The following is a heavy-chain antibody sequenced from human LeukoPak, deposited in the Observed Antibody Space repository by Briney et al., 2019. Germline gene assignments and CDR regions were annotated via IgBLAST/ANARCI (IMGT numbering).Heavy chain of an antibody. J-gene: IGHJ4*02. CDR1: GYNFNTYW. CDR2: IRPMNSDV. D-gene: IGHD4-23*01. V-gene: IGHV5-51*01. Sequence: GESLKISCKGSGYNFNTYWVVWVRQLPGKGLEWMGIIRPMNSDVRYSPSFQGQVTISADRSINTAYLQWSSLTASDTAMYYCASRPFETTVVPWDFYWGQGTQVTVSS. CDR3: ASRPFETTVVPWDFY.